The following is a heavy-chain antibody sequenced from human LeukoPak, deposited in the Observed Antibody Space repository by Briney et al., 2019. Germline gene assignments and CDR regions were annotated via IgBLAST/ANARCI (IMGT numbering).Heavy chain of an antibody. V-gene: IGHV3-23*01. CDR3: AKDRADNGDRLRFDP. CDR2: IIDSGGAT. J-gene: IGHJ5*02. CDR1: GFTFSTYA. D-gene: IGHD4-17*01. Sequence: GGSLRLSCAASGFTFSTYAMSWVRQAPGKGLEWVSAIIDSGGATYYADSVKGRFTISRDNSKNSLYLQMSSLRAEDTAIYYCAKDRADNGDRLRFDPWGQGTLVTVSS.